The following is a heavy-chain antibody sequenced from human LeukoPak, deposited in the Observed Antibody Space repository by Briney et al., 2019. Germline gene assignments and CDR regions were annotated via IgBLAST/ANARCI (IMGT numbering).Heavy chain of an antibody. V-gene: IGHV4-59*05. CDR2: IYYSGST. Sequence: PSETLSLTCTVSGGSISSYYWSWIRQPPGKGLEWIGSIYYSGSTYYNPSLKSRVTISVDTFKNQFSLKLSSVTAADTAVYYCARSGTTIRYYYYYMDVWGKGTTVTVSS. CDR3: ARSGTTIRYYYYYMDV. CDR1: GGSISSYY. D-gene: IGHD1-7*01. J-gene: IGHJ6*03.